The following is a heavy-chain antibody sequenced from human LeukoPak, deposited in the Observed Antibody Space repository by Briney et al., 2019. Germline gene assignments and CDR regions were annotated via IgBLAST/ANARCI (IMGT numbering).Heavy chain of an antibody. Sequence: ASVKVSRKASGYTFTGYHMHWVRQPPGQGLEWMGCINPNSGGTNYAQKFQGRVTMTRDTSISAAYMELSRLRSDDTAVYYCARVYCSSTSCYLGFDYWGQGTLVTVSS. J-gene: IGHJ4*02. CDR1: GYTFTGYH. CDR3: ARVYCSSTSCYLGFDY. V-gene: IGHV1-2*02. D-gene: IGHD2-2*01. CDR2: INPNSGGT.